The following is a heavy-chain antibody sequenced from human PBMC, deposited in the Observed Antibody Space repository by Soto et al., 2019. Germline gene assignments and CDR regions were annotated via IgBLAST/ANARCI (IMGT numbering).Heavy chain of an antibody. V-gene: IGHV4-4*02. CDR2: VFHNGET. D-gene: IGHD3-10*01. CDR3: ATRSGSYPC. Sequence: SETLSLTCAVSGDSIISNKWWTWVRQPPGKGLEWIGEVFHNGETNYNPSLKSRVTIAVDKSKNQFSLNLISVSAADTAVYYCATRSGSYPCWGQGTLVTVSS. CDR1: GDSIISNKW. J-gene: IGHJ4*02.